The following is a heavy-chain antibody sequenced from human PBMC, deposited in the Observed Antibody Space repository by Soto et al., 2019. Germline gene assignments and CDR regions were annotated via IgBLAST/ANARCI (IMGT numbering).Heavy chain of an antibody. J-gene: IGHJ4*02. CDR1: GGSISSYY. D-gene: IGHD6-19*01. CDR2: IYYSGST. CDR3: ARDIGSGWYRGYFDY. Sequence: SETLSLTCTVSGGSISSYYWSWIRQPPGKGLEWIGYIYYSGSTNYNPSLKSRVTISVDTSKNQFSLKLSSVTAADTAVYYCARDIGSGWYRGYFDYWGQGTLVTVSS. V-gene: IGHV4-59*01.